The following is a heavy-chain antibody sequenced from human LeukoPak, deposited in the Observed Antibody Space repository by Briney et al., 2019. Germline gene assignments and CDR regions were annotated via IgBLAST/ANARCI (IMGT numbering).Heavy chain of an antibody. Sequence: SETLSLTCTVSGGSISSSNYYWGWIRQPPGKGLEWIGSIYYSGSTYYNPSLKSRVTISVDTSKNKFSLKLSSMTAADTAVYYCARAAAQYYDFWSGYYAGDYYYYMDVWGKGTTVAVSS. CDR2: IYYSGST. CDR3: ARAAAQYYDFWSGYYAGDYYYYMDV. V-gene: IGHV4-39*07. CDR1: GGSISSSNYY. D-gene: IGHD3-3*01. J-gene: IGHJ6*03.